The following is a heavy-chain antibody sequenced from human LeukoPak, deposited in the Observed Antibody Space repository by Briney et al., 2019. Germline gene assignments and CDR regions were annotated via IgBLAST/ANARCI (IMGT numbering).Heavy chain of an antibody. CDR3: AVMGTAAGTTEYFDY. V-gene: IGHV5-51*01. D-gene: IGHD6-13*01. CDR2: IYPGDSDT. Sequence: GESLKISCKGSGYSFTSYWIGWVRQMPGKGLEWMGIIYPGDSDTRYSPSFQGQVTISADKSISTAYLQWSSLKASDTAMYYCAVMGTAAGTTEYFDYWGQGTLVTVSS. CDR1: GYSFTSYW. J-gene: IGHJ4*02.